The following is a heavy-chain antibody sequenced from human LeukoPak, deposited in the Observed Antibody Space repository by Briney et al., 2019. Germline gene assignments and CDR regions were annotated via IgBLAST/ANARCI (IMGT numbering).Heavy chain of an antibody. D-gene: IGHD3-10*01. CDR2: ISADNGKT. Sequence: ASVKVSCKASGYTFTDYVVSWVRQAPGQGLDWIGFISADNGKTRYAQSLQGRVTMTTESSTSTAYMELRSLRFDDTAVYYCARVRVISVILVAYDYWGQGALVTVSS. V-gene: IGHV1-18*01. CDR1: GYTFTDYV. J-gene: IGHJ4*02. CDR3: ARVRVISVILVAYDY.